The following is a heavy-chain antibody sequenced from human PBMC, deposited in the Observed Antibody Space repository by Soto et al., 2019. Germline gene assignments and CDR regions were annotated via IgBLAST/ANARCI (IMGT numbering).Heavy chain of an antibody. CDR1: GYTFTSYG. D-gene: IGHD3-22*01. V-gene: IGHV1-18*04. CDR3: ARDTRYDSSGYYYYYGMDV. J-gene: IGHJ6*02. CDR2: ISAYNGNT. Sequence: ASVKVSCKASGYTFTSYGISWVRQAPGQGLEWMGWISAYNGNTNYAQKLQGRVTMTTDTSTSTAYMELRSLRSDDTAMYYCARDTRYDSSGYYYYYGMDVWGQGTTVTVSS.